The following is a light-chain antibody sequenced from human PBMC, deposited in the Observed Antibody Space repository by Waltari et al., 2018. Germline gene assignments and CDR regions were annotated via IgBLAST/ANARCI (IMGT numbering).Light chain of an antibody. CDR2: KNN. J-gene: IGLJ2*01. CDR1: SSNIGSNY. Sequence: QSVLTQPPSASGTPGQRVIISCSGSSSNIGSNYVYWYQQVPGTAPKLLIYKNNQRPSGVPDRFAGSKSGTSASLASSGVRSEDEADYYCAAWDDSLSGHVVFGGGTKLTAL. CDR3: AAWDDSLSGHVV. V-gene: IGLV1-47*01.